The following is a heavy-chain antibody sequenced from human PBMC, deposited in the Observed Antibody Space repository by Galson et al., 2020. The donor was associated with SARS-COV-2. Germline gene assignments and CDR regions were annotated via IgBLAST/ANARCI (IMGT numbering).Heavy chain of an antibody. CDR1: GFSFTLHP. D-gene: IGHD6-13*01. Sequence: SCAASGFSFTLHPMHWVRQAPGKGLEWVSSISSSSSYIYYADSVKGRFTISRDNAKNSLYLQMNSLRAEDTAVYYCASIAAADTLYYYYGMDVWGQGTTVTVSS. CDR3: ASIAAADTLYYYYGMDV. J-gene: IGHJ6*02. CDR2: ISSSSSYI. V-gene: IGHV3-21*01.